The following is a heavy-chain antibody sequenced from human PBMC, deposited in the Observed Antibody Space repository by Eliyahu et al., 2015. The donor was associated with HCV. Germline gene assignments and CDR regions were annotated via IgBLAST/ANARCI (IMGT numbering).Heavy chain of an antibody. Sequence: EVQLLESGGGLVQPGGSLRLXXVAXGFTFXAXAXSWVRQAPGKGLEWVSGISGSGDSTYYADSVKGRFTISRDNSKNTLYLQMNSLRGEDTAVYYCANNYYDSSGYLPNDYWGQGTLVTVSS. J-gene: IGHJ4*02. CDR1: GFTFXAXA. CDR3: ANNYYDSSGYLPNDY. V-gene: IGHV3-23*01. CDR2: ISGSGDST. D-gene: IGHD3-22*01.